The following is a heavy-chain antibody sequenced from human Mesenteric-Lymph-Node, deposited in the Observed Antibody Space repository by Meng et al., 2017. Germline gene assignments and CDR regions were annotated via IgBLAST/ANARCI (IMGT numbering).Heavy chain of an antibody. J-gene: IGHJ4*02. V-gene: IGHV7-4-1*02. CDR3: ARREAGLGELLKY. D-gene: IGHD3-10*01. Sequence: QVQLVQSGSELMHPGASVKVSCKASGYTVTSYAMNWVRQASGQGLEWMGWINTNTGNPTYAQGFTGRFVFSLDTSVSTAYLQISSLKTEDTAVYYCARREAGLGELLKYWGQGTLVTVSS. CDR2: INTNTGNP. CDR1: GYTVTSYA.